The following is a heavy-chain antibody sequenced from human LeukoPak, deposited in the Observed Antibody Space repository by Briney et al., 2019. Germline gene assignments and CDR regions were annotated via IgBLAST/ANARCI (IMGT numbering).Heavy chain of an antibody. V-gene: IGHV4-39*01. CDR3: ARNRGFGFDFYYEMDV. Sequence: SETLSLTCTVSGGSISSRSLYWGWVRQPPGKGLEWIGSISDSGSTYYNPSLKSRVVISVDTSKNQLSLPLSSVTAADTAVYSCARNRGFGFDFYYEMDVGGQGTTVTVS. CDR2: ISDSGST. CDR1: GGSISSRSLY. D-gene: IGHD3-16*01. J-gene: IGHJ6*02.